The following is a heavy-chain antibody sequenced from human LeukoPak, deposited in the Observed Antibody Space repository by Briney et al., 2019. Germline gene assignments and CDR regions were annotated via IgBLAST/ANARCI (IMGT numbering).Heavy chain of an antibody. V-gene: IGHV1-18*01. CDR3: ARDTYYYGSGSYKYYFDY. CDR1: GYTFTSYG. J-gene: IGHJ4*02. CDR2: ISAYNGNT. D-gene: IGHD3-10*01. Sequence: SVKVSCKASGYTFTSYGISWVRQAPGQGLEWMGWISAYNGNTNYAQKLQGRVTMTTDTSTSTAYMELRSLRSDDTAVYYCARDTYYYGSGSYKYYFDYWGQGTLVTVSS.